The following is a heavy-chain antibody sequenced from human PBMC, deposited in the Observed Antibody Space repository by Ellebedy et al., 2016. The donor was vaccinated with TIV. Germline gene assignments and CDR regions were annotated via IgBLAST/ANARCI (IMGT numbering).Heavy chain of an antibody. V-gene: IGHV1-18*04. CDR1: DYPFPNYG. J-gene: IGHJ4*02. D-gene: IGHD2-2*01. Sequence: AASVKVSCKASDYPFPNYGVSWVRQAPGQGLEWVGWISAYNGNTKYGQKFQGRSSLTTDPSMGTAYMELRTLRSDDTGVYFCARDVPADAAALLDYWGQGTRVTVSS. CDR3: ARDVPADAAALLDY. CDR2: ISAYNGNT.